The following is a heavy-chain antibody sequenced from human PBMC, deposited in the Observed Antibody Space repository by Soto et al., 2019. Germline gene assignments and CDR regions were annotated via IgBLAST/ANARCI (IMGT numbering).Heavy chain of an antibody. J-gene: IGHJ4*02. V-gene: IGHV3-30*18. CDR2: ISYDGSNK. CDR1: GFTFTSYG. CDR3: AKASGDGYIPYYFDY. Sequence: QVQLVESGGGVVQPGRSLRLSCAASGFTFTSYGMHWVRQAPGKELEWVAVISYDGSNKYYADSVKGRFTISRDNSKNTLYLQMNSLRAEDTAVYYCAKASGDGYIPYYFDYWGQGTLVTVSS. D-gene: IGHD5-12*01.